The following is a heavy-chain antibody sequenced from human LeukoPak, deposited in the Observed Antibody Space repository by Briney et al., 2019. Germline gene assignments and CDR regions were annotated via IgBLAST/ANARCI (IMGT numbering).Heavy chain of an antibody. J-gene: IGHJ5*02. CDR1: GGSFSGYY. V-gene: IGHV4-34*01. CDR3: ARGGGQYYYGSGKWFDP. D-gene: IGHD3-10*01. Sequence: KPSETLSLTCAVYGGSFSGYYWSWIRQPPGKGLEWIGEINHSGSTNYNPSLKSRVTISVDTSKNQFSLKLSSVTAADTAVYYCARGGGQYYYGSGKWFDPWGQGTLVTVSS. CDR2: INHSGST.